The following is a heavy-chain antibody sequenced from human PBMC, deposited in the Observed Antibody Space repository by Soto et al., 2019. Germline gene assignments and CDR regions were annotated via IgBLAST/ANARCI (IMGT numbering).Heavy chain of an antibody. V-gene: IGHV4-39*02. CDR1: GGSISSSSYY. CDR3: AREGPGGPCSSTSCHMAGYMDV. Sequence: SETLSLTCTVSGGSISSSSYYWGWIRQPPGKGLEWIGSIYYSGSTYYNPSLKSRVTISVDTSKNQFSLKLSSVTAADTAVYYCAREGPGGPCSSTSCHMAGYMDVWGKGTTVTVSS. D-gene: IGHD2-2*02. CDR2: IYYSGST. J-gene: IGHJ6*03.